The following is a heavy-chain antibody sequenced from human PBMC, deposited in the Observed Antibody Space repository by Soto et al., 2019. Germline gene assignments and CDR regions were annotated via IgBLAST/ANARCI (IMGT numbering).Heavy chain of an antibody. J-gene: IGHJ5*02. Sequence: QITLKESGPTLVKPTQTLTLTCTFSGFSLSTSGVGVGWIRQPPGKALEWLALIYWNDDKRYSPSLKSRLTITNDNSQNQVVVTMTNMDPVATATYYCAHNLFECHPFLPYGSGSYRWFDPWGPGTLGTVSS. V-gene: IGHV2-5*01. CDR2: IYWNDDK. CDR3: AHNLFECHPFLPYGSGSYRWFDP. CDR1: GFSLSTSGVG. D-gene: IGHD3-10*01.